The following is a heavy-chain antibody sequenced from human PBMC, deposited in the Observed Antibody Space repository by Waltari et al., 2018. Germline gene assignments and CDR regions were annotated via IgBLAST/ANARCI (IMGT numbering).Heavy chain of an antibody. CDR2: IWYDGSNK. Sequence: QVQLVESGGGVVQPGRSLRLSCAASGFTFSSYGMHWVRQAPGKGLACVAVIWYDGSNKDYADSVKGRFTISRDNSKNTLYLQMNSLRAEDTAMYYCAKDQPAVAALGYFDYWGQGTLVTVSS. V-gene: IGHV3-30*18. D-gene: IGHD6-19*01. CDR3: AKDQPAVAALGYFDY. J-gene: IGHJ4*02. CDR1: GFTFSSYG.